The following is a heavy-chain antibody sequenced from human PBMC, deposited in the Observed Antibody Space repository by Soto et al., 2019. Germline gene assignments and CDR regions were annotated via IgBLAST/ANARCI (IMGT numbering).Heavy chain of an antibody. CDR2: ISYDGSNK. V-gene: IGHV3-30-3*01. Sequence: GGSLRLSCAASGFTFTSYAMHWVRQAPGKGLEWVAVISYDGSNKYYADSVKGRFTISRDNSKNTLYLQMNSLRAEDTAVYYCARDGRITMIVVVIPHWFDLWGQGILVTVSS. D-gene: IGHD3-22*01. CDR1: GFTFTSYA. J-gene: IGHJ5*02. CDR3: ARDGRITMIVVVIPHWFDL.